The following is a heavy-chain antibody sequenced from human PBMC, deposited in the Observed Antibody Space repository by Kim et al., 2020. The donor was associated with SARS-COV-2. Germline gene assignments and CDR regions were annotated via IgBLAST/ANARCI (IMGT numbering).Heavy chain of an antibody. V-gene: IGHV4-34*01. CDR1: GGSFSGYY. Sequence: SETLSLTCAVYGGSFSGYYWSWIRQPPGKGLEWIGEINHSGSTNYNPSLKSRVTISVDTSKNQFSLKLSSVTAADTAVYYCARVRMITMVRGVMAIPKPYYFDYWGQGTLVTVSS. J-gene: IGHJ4*02. CDR2: INHSGST. D-gene: IGHD3-10*01. CDR3: ARVRMITMVRGVMAIPKPYYFDY.